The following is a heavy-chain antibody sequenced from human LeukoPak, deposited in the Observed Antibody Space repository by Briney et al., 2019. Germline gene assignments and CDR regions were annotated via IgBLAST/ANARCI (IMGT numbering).Heavy chain of an antibody. CDR2: ISWDGGST. V-gene: IGHV3-43D*03. CDR3: AKLLGFYPQFDY. D-gene: IGHD2/OR15-2a*01. CDR1: GFTFDDYA. Sequence: GGSLRLSCAASGFTFDDYAMHWVRQAPGKGLEWVSLISWDGGSTYYADSVKGRFTISRDNSKNSLYLQMNSLRAEDTALYYCAKLLGFYPQFDYWGQGTLVTVSS. J-gene: IGHJ4*02.